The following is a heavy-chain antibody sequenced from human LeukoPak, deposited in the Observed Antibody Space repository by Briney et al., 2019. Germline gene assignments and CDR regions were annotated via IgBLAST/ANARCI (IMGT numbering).Heavy chain of an antibody. V-gene: IGHV4-34*01. Sequence: SETLSLTCAVYGGSFSGYYWSWIRQPPGKGLEWIGEINHSGSTNYNPSLKSRVTISVDTSKNQFSLKLSSVTAADTAVYYCARTPPIGYCSSTSCYEGDSFWFDPWGQGTLVTVSS. CDR1: GGSFSGYY. D-gene: IGHD2-2*01. CDR3: ARTPPIGYCSSTSCYEGDSFWFDP. J-gene: IGHJ5*02. CDR2: INHSGST.